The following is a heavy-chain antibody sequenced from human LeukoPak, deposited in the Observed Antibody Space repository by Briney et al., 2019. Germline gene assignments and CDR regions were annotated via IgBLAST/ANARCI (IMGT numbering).Heavy chain of an antibody. J-gene: IGHJ6*02. Sequence: GGSLRLSCAASGFTFSSYAMSWVRQAPGKGLEWVSAISGSGGSTYYADSVKGRFTISRDNSKNTLYLQMNSLRAEDTAVYYCARDVEHRYYYYYYGMDVWGQGTRSPSP. CDR3: ARDVEHRYYYYYYGMDV. V-gene: IGHV3-23*01. CDR2: ISGSGGST. CDR1: GFTFSSYA.